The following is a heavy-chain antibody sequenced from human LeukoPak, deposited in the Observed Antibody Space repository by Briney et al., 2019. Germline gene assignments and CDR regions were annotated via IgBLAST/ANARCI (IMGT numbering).Heavy chain of an antibody. V-gene: IGHV4-30-4*01. Sequence: PSQTLSLTCTVSGGSISSGDYYWSWIRQPTGKGLEWIGYIYYSGSTYYNPSLKSRVTISVDTSKNQFSLKLSSVTAADTAVYYCARDKHDYGGNHNWFDPWGQGTLVTVSS. CDR1: GGSISSGDYY. D-gene: IGHD4-23*01. CDR2: IYYSGST. J-gene: IGHJ5*02. CDR3: ARDKHDYGGNHNWFDP.